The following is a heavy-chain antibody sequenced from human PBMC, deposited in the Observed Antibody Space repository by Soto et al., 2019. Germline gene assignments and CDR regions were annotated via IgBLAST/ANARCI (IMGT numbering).Heavy chain of an antibody. CDR3: AKDRGYCSGGSCYSDDAFDI. D-gene: IGHD2-15*01. CDR2: ISGSGGST. Sequence: GGSLRLSCAASGFTFSSYAMSWVRQAPGKGLERVSAISGSGGSTYYADSVKGRFTISRDNSKNTLYLQMNSLRAEDTAVYYCAKDRGYCSGGSCYSDDAFDIWGQGTMVTVSS. CDR1: GFTFSSYA. J-gene: IGHJ3*02. V-gene: IGHV3-23*01.